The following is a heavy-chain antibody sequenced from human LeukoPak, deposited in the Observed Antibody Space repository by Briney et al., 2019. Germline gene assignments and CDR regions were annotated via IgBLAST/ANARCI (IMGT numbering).Heavy chain of an antibody. CDR3: TSALVGVGTLDWFDP. D-gene: IGHD1-26*01. CDR2: VYNTGIT. CDR1: GGSISRYY. Sequence: PSETLSLTCTVSGGSISRYYWSWIRQTPGRGLEWIGYVYNTGITKYNPSLKSRVIISLDTSKNQFSLKMSSVTAADTAVYYCTSALVGVGTLDWFDPWGPGTLVTVSS. J-gene: IGHJ5*02. V-gene: IGHV4-59*12.